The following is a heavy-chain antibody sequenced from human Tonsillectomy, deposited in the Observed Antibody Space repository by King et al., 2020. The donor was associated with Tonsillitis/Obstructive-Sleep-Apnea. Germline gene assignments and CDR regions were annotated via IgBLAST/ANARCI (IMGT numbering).Heavy chain of an antibody. CDR3: ARGDDYNNYLDY. V-gene: IGHV4-31*03. D-gene: IGHD5-24*01. J-gene: IGHJ4*02. CDR1: GDSIGTGGYY. Sequence: QLQLQESGPGLVKPSHTLSLTCTVSGDSIGTGGYYWSWVRQHPGKGLEWIGYIYYSGTTYSSPSLKSRVTISVDTSKNQFSLNLRSVTAADTAIYFCARGDDYNNYLDYWGQGTLVTVSS. CDR2: IYYSGTT.